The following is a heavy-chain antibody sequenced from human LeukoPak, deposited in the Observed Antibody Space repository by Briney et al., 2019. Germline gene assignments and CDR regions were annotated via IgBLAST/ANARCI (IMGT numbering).Heavy chain of an antibody. J-gene: IGHJ5*02. CDR3: APRGDIEHSYGYGKWFDH. V-gene: IGHV4-34*01. CDR2: INHSGST. CDR1: GGSFSGYY. D-gene: IGHD5-18*01. Sequence: SETLSLTCAVYGGSFSGYYWSWIRQPPGKGLEWIGEINHSGSTNYNASLKSRVTVSVDSSKNQFSLRLSSVTAADTAVYYCAPRGDIEHSYGYGKWFDHWGQGTRVTVSS.